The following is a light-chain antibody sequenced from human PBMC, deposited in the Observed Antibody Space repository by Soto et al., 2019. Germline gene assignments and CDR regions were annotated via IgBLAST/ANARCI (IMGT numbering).Light chain of an antibody. Sequence: QSVLTQPPSASGTPGQRVTISCSGSSSNIGSNYVYWYQQLPGTAPKLLIYRNNQRPSGVPDRFSGSKSGTSASLAISGLRSEDEADYYCAAWDDSLSGLYVFGTATKVPV. V-gene: IGLV1-47*01. J-gene: IGLJ1*01. CDR2: RNN. CDR3: AAWDDSLSGLYV. CDR1: SSNIGSNY.